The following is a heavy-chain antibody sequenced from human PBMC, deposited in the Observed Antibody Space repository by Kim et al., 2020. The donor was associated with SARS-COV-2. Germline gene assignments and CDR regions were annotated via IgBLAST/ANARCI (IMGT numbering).Heavy chain of an antibody. CDR2: IYSGGST. J-gene: IGHJ4*02. D-gene: IGHD2-15*01. V-gene: IGHV3-53*01. CDR3: AGHYCSRGSCYFDD. Sequence: GGSLRLSCAVSGYSITDNYMSWVRQAPGKGLEWVSIIYSGGSTSYADSVKGRFTFSRYNSKNTIYLQMNSLRAEDTAVYYCAGHYCSRGSCYFDDWGQGT. CDR1: GYSITDNY.